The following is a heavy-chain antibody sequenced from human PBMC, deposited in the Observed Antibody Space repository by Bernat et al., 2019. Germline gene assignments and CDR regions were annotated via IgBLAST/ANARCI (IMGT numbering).Heavy chain of an antibody. Sequence: QLQLQESGSGLVKPSQTLFLTCAVSGGSISSGGYSWSWIRQPPGKGLEWIGYIYHSGSTYYNPSLKSRVTISVDRSKNQFSLKLSSVTAADTAVYYCARTYVWGSYRQNWYFDLWGRGTLVTVSS. J-gene: IGHJ2*01. CDR1: GGSISSGGYS. V-gene: IGHV4-30-2*01. CDR2: IYHSGST. CDR3: ARTYVWGSYRQNWYFDL. D-gene: IGHD3-16*02.